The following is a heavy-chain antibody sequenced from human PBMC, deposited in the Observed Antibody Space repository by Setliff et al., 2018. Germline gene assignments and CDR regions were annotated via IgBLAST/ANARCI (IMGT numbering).Heavy chain of an antibody. CDR2: IYWDGDE. CDR1: GFSLSNARMG. Sequence: SGPTLVNPTETLTLTCTVSGFSLSNARMGVSWIRQPPGKALEWLAHIYWDGDEHYTPSLEKRLTITKDTSKNQLVLTVSNMDSMDTATYFCAYRRKMSARYDAFGVWGQGTLVTVSS. CDR3: AYRRKMSARYDAFGV. J-gene: IGHJ3*01. V-gene: IGHV2-5*02. D-gene: IGHD2-15*01.